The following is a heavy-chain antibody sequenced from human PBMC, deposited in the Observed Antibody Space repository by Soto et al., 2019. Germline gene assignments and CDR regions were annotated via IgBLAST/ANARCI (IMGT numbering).Heavy chain of an antibody. CDR2: IYPGDSDT. CDR1: GYSFTTYW. J-gene: IGHJ3*02. D-gene: IGHD1-26*01. V-gene: IGHV5-51*01. Sequence: GESLKISCKGSGYSFTTYWVAWVRQLPRKGLEWMGVIYPGDSDTKYSPSFQGQVTISVDRSISTAYLLWTSLKASDTAMYYCARSGTYSAYDIWGQGTMVTVSS. CDR3: ARSGTYSAYDI.